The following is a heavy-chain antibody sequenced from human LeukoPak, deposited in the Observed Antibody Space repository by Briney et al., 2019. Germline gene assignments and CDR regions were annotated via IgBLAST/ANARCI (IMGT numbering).Heavy chain of an antibody. V-gene: IGHV3-23*01. J-gene: IGHJ6*03. D-gene: IGHD3-9*01. CDR1: GFTFSSYG. Sequence: GGSLRLSCAASGFTFSSYGMSWVRQAPGKGLEWVSAISGSGGSTYYADSVKGRFTISRDNSKNTLYLQMNSLRAEDTAVYYCAKLYYDILTGPLNYYYYYYMDVWGKGTTVTISS. CDR3: AKLYYDILTGPLNYYYYYYMDV. CDR2: ISGSGGST.